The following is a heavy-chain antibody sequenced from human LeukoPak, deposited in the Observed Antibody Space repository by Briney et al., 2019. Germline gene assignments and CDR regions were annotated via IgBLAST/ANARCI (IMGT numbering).Heavy chain of an antibody. CDR3: AREGYCSGGTCYSFDY. V-gene: IGHV1-46*01. D-gene: IGHD2-15*01. CDR2: INPSGGST. J-gene: IGHJ4*02. CDR1: GYTFTFYY. Sequence: ASVKVSCKASGYTFTFYYIYWVRQAPGQGLEWMGIINPSGGSTSYAQKFQGRVTMTRDMSTSTVYMELSSLRSEDTAVYFCAREGYCSGGTCYSFDYWGQGTLVTVSS.